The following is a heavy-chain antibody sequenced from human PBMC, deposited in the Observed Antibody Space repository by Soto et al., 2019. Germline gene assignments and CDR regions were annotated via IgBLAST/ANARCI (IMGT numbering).Heavy chain of an antibody. V-gene: IGHV3-33*01. CDR2: LWYDGSNK. J-gene: IGHJ4*02. CDR3: ARERAVTGGTYYFDR. CDR1: GFTFNTFG. Sequence: QVELVESGGGVVQPGRSLRLSCAASGFTFNTFGMHWVRQAPGKGLEWVALLWYDGSNKYYADSVKGRFTISRDNPKNMLYLQMNSLRVEDTAVYYCARERAVTGGTYYFDRWGQGTLVTVSA. D-gene: IGHD6-19*01.